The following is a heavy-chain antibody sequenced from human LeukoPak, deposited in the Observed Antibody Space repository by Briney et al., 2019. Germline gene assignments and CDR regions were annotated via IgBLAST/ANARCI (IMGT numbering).Heavy chain of an antibody. CDR3: ARSRHGSIQDYYFDY. Sequence: GGSLRLSCAASGFTFSSYGMHWVRQAPGKGLEWVAVISYDGSNKYYADSVKGRFTISRDNSKNTLYLQMNSLRAEDTAVYYCARSRHGSIQDYYFDYWGQGTLVTVSS. D-gene: IGHD2-15*01. V-gene: IGHV3-30*03. J-gene: IGHJ4*02. CDR1: GFTFSSYG. CDR2: ISYDGSNK.